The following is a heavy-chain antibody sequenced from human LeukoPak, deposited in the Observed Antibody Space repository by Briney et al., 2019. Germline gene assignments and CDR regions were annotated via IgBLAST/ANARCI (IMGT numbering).Heavy chain of an antibody. CDR1: GFTFSSYE. J-gene: IGHJ4*02. CDR3: ARGPPYYYDSSGYSDY. V-gene: IGHV3-48*03. Sequence: GGSLRLSCAASGFTFSSYEMNWVRQAPGKGLEWVSYISSGSTIYYADSVKGRFTISRDNAKNSLYLQMNSLRAEDTAVYYCARGPPYYYDSSGYSDYWGQGTLVTVSS. D-gene: IGHD3-22*01. CDR2: ISSGSTI.